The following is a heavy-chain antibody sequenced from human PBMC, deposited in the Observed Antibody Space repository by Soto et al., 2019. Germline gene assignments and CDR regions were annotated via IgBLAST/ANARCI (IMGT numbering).Heavy chain of an antibody. D-gene: IGHD2-21*01. CDR2: ISYDGNIK. CDR3: AKEGTIKRSYYFDF. CDR1: GFNFSNFG. J-gene: IGHJ4*02. V-gene: IGHV3-30*18. Sequence: GGSLRLSCAASGFNFSNFGMHWVRQAPGKGLEWVAVISYDGNIKYSADSVKGRFTISRDNSKDTLSLQMNSLRAEDTAVYYCAKEGTIKRSYYFDFWGQGTPVTVSS.